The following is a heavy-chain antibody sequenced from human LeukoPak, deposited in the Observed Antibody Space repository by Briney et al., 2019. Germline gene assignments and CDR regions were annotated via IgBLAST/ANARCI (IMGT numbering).Heavy chain of an antibody. CDR1: GFTFNNYA. CDR2: VSGSGGAT. CDR3: TKNRGGTYKYYMDV. D-gene: IGHD1-1*01. J-gene: IGHJ6*03. Sequence: GGSLRLSCAASGFTFNNYAMSWVRQAPGMGLEWLSYVSGSGGATYYAASVKGRFTISRDNSKNTVYLQMGSLRAEDTAVYYCTKNRGGTYKYYMDVWGNGTTVTVSS. V-gene: IGHV3-23*01.